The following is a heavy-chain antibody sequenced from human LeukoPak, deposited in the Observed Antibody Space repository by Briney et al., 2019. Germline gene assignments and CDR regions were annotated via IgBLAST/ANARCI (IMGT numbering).Heavy chain of an antibody. J-gene: IGHJ4*02. V-gene: IGHV3-30*18. CDR2: ISYDGSNK. CDR3: AKDRGVAATLDY. CDR1: GFTFSNYG. Sequence: GGSLRLSCAASGFTFSNYGMHWVRQAPGKGLEWVAVISYDGSNKYYADSVKGRFTISRDNSKNTLYLQMNGLRAEDTAVYHCAKDRGVAATLDYWGQGTLVTVSS. D-gene: IGHD1-26*01.